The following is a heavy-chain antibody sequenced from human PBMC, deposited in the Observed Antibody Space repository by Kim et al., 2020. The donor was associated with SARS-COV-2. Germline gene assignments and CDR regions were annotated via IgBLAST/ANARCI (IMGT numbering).Heavy chain of an antibody. D-gene: IGHD3-3*01. J-gene: IGHJ5*02. V-gene: IGHV4-39*01. CDR2: IYYSGST. CDR3: ARQRGYYDFLVNWFDP. Sequence: SETLSLTCTVSGGSISSSSYYWGWIRQPPGKGLEWIGSIYYSGSTYYNPSLKSRVTISVDTSKNQFSLKLSSVTAADTAVYYCARQRGYYDFLVNWFDPWGQGTLVTVSS. CDR1: GGSISSSSYY.